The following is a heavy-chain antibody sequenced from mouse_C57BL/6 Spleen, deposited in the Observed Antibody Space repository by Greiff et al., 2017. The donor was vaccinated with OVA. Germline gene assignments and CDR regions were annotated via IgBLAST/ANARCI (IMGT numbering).Heavy chain of an antibody. Sequence: DVKLQESGPGLVKPSQSLSLTCSVTGYSITSGYYWNWIRQFPGNKLEWMGYISYDGSNNYNPSLKNRISITRDTSKNQFFLKLNSVTTEDTATYYCANDYDTYFDVWGTGTTVTVSS. CDR3: ANDYDTYFDV. D-gene: IGHD2-4*01. V-gene: IGHV3-6*01. CDR1: GYSITSGYY. CDR2: ISYDGSN. J-gene: IGHJ1*03.